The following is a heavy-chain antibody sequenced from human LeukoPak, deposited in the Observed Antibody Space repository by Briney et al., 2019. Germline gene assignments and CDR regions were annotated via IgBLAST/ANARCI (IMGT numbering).Heavy chain of an antibody. CDR1: GFTFSSHG. CDR3: ARDLNSYGLDY. CDR2: ISGSGGST. V-gene: IGHV3-23*01. D-gene: IGHD5-18*01. Sequence: GGSLRLSCAASGFTFSSHGMSWFRQAPGKGLEWVSAISGSGGSTYYADSVKGRFTISRDNAKNSLYLQMNSLRAEDTAVYYCARDLNSYGLDYWGQGTLVTVSS. J-gene: IGHJ4*02.